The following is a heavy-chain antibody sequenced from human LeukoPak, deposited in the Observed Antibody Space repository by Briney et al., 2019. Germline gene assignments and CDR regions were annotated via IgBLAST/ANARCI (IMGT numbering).Heavy chain of an antibody. CDR2: IYPGGST. Sequence: PGGSLRLSCAASTFTVIDHYMTWVRQAPGRGLEWVAAIYPGGSTYYADSVKGRFTISRDKSKNTLYLQMNTLGAEETAVYYCARGAGASHYYYYAMDIWGQGTTVTVSS. V-gene: IGHV3-66*02. CDR1: TFTVIDHY. J-gene: IGHJ6*02. D-gene: IGHD3-10*01. CDR3: ARGAGASHYYYYAMDI.